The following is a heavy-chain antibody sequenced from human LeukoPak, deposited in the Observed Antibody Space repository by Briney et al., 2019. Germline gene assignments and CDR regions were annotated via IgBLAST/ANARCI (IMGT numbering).Heavy chain of an antibody. D-gene: IGHD6-19*01. CDR3: AKEGSGWYYLDY. Sequence: PGGSLRLSCAASGFRFSSYDIHWVRQAPGKGLEWVTFIESDGTKEYYPDSVKRRFTISKDTSKNTVDVQMNTLRAEDTAVYYCAKEGSGWYYLDYWGQGTEVSVSS. J-gene: IGHJ4*02. V-gene: IGHV3-30*02. CDR2: IESDGTKE. CDR1: GFRFSSYD.